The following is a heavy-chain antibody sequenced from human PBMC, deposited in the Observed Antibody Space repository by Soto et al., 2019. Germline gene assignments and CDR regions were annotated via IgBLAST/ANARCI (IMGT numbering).Heavy chain of an antibody. D-gene: IGHD2-15*01. CDR1: GDSVSSNSAA. V-gene: IGHV6-1*01. Sequence: SQTLSLTCAISGDSVSSNSAAWNWIRQSPSRGLEWLGRTYYRSKWYNDYAVSVKSRITINPDTSKNQFSLQLDSVTPEDTAVYYCARGGGYCSGGSCYCLDNWGQGTLVTVSS. CDR2: TYYRSKWYN. J-gene: IGHJ4*02. CDR3: ARGGGYCSGGSCYCLDN.